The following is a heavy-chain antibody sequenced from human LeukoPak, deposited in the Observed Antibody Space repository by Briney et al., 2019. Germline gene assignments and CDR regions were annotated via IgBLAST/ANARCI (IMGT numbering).Heavy chain of an antibody. J-gene: IGHJ4*02. CDR3: TTEARYGD. V-gene: IGHV3-15*01. D-gene: IGHD4-17*01. CDR2: IKSTTDGGTT. CDR1: GFTFSNAW. Sequence: AGGSLRLSCAASGFTFSNAWMSWVRQAPGKGLEWVGRIKSTTDGGTTDYAAPVKGRFTISRDDSKNTLYLQMNSLKTEDTAVYYCTTEARYGDWGQGTLVTVSS.